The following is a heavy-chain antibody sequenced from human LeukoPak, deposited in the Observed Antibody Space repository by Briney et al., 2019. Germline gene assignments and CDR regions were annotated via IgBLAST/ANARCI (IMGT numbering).Heavy chain of an antibody. Sequence: GGSLRLSCAASGFTFTNAWMSWVRQAPGKGLEWVSAISGSGGSTYYADSVKGRFTISRDKSKNTLYLQMNSLRAEDTAVYYCAKGEGYDMWGQGTLVTVSS. D-gene: IGHD3-9*01. V-gene: IGHV3-23*01. J-gene: IGHJ4*02. CDR1: GFTFTNAW. CDR3: AKGEGYDM. CDR2: ISGSGGST.